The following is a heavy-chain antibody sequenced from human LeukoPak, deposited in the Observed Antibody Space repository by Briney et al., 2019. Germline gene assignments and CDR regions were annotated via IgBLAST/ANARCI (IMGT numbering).Heavy chain of an antibody. J-gene: IGHJ4*02. CDR3: AQRDTTYFDY. CDR1: AYKFSNYW. D-gene: IGHD1-1*01. Sequence: GESLKISCKGAAYKFSNYWIAWVRQRPGEDLEWMGIIYPDDSDTRYSPSFQGQVTISADKSISTAYLQWTSLKASDTAIYYCAQRDTTYFDYWGQGSLVTVSS. CDR2: IYPDDSDT. V-gene: IGHV5-51*01.